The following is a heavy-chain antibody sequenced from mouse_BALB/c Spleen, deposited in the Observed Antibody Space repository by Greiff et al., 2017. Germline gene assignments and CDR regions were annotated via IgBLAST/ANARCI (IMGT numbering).Heavy chain of an antibody. Sequence: EVKLQQSGPELVKPGASVKMSCKASGYTFTSYVMHWVKQKPGQGLEWIGYINPYNDGTKYNEKFKGKATLTSDKSSSTAYMELSSLTSEDSAVYYCARGSSLYYYAMDYWGQGTSVTVSS. D-gene: IGHD1-1*01. V-gene: IGHV1-14*01. CDR3: ARGSSLYYYAMDY. CDR2: INPYNDGT. CDR1: GYTFTSYV. J-gene: IGHJ4*01.